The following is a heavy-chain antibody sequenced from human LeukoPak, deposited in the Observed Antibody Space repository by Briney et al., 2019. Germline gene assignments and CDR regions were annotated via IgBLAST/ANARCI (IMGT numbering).Heavy chain of an antibody. CDR1: GFLFNSHH. V-gene: IGHV3-21*01. J-gene: IGHJ4*02. CDR3: ASGNTVITSLFDY. D-gene: IGHD4-11*01. CDR2: ISSSSSYI. Sequence: GGSLRLSCAASGFLFNSHHMNWVGQAPGKGLEWVSSISSSSSYIYYADSVKGRFTISRDNAKNSLYLQMNSLRAEDTAVYYCASGNTVITSLFDYWGQGTLVTVSS.